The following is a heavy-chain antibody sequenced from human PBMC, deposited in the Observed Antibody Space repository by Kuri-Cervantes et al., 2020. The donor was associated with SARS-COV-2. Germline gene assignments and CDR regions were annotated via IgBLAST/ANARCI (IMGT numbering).Heavy chain of an antibody. J-gene: IGHJ4*02. CDR1: GGSISSGSHY. D-gene: IGHD6-13*01. CDR2: IYHSGST. V-gene: IGHV4-39*07. CDR3: AREDSSSWLYSYDY. Sequence: GSLRLSCTVSGGSISSGSHYWGWIRQPPGKGLEWIGGIYHSGSTYYNPSLKSRVTISVDTSKNQFSLKLSSVTAADTAVYYCAREDSSSWLYSYDYWGQGTLVTVSS.